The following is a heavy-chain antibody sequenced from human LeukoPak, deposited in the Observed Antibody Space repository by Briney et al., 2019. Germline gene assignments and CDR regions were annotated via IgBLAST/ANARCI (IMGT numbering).Heavy chain of an antibody. J-gene: IGHJ3*02. CDR2: IIPIFGTA. V-gene: IGHV1-69*01. CDR3: ARVWIVVVPAVNRRSYAFDI. CDR1: GGTFSSYA. D-gene: IGHD2-2*01. Sequence: SVKVSCKASGGTFSSYAISWVRQAPGQGLEWMGGIIPIFGTANYAQKFQGRVTITADESTSTAYMELSSLRSEDTAVYYCARVWIVVVPAVNRRSYAFDIWGQGTMVTVSS.